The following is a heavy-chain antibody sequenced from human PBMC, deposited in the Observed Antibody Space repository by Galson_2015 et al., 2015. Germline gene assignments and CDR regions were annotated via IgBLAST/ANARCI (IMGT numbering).Heavy chain of an antibody. V-gene: IGHV3-15*01. J-gene: IGHJ4*02. CDR3: TTDLGGYSLPRKYNPIDY. CDR2: IKRKSDGEIK. CDR1: GFTFNDAW. D-gene: IGHD1-14*01. Sequence: SLRLSCAASGFTFNDAWMSWVRQAPGEGLEWVGRIKRKSDGEIKDYPEAVKGRFTISRDDSKNTLYLQMDSLKTEDTAVYYCTTDLGGYSLPRKYNPIDYWGQGTLVTVSS.